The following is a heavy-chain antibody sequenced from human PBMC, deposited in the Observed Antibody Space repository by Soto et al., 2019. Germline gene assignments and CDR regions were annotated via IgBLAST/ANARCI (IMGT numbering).Heavy chain of an antibody. Sequence: QVQLLQSGSEVKKPGASVKVSCKASGYSFISYGINWVRQAPGQGLEWMGWISTYNGKRDYAQNLQGRVTMTTDISTSTAYMELMSLRSDDTAVYYCARNAGYGLDVWGQGTTVAVSS. CDR2: ISTYNGKR. CDR3: ARNAGYGLDV. D-gene: IGHD3-10*01. CDR1: GYSFISYG. V-gene: IGHV1-18*01. J-gene: IGHJ6*02.